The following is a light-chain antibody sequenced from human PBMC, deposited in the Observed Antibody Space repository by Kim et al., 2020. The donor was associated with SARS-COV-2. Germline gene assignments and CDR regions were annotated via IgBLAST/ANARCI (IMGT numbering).Light chain of an antibody. V-gene: IGLV2-14*03. CDR1: RHDVGGYDH. CDR3: SSYTSSSSVV. J-gene: IGLJ2*01. Sequence: QSALTQPASVSGSPGQSVTISCAGTRHDVGGYDHVSWYQQYPGKAPKLLIYDVTKRPPGVSNRFSGSKSGNTASLTISGLQADDEADYYCSSYTSSSSVVFGGGTQLTVL. CDR2: DVT.